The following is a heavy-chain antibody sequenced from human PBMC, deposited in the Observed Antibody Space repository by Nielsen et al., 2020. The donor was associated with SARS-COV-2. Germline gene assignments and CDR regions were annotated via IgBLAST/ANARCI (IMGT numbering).Heavy chain of an antibody. V-gene: IGHV4-59*01. CDR3: ARERDFWSGYKAFEI. CDR1: GDSFSIYY. J-gene: IGHJ3*02. CDR2: IYYSGST. D-gene: IGHD3-3*01. Sequence: SETLSLTCSVSGDSFSIYYWSWIRQPPGKGLEWISYIYYSGSTNYNPSLESRVTISIDTSKHQFSLRLSSVTAADTAIYYCARERDFWSGYKAFEIWGQGTVVTVSS.